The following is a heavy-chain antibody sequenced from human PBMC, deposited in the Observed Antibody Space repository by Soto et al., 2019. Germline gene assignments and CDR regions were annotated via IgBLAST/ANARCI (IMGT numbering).Heavy chain of an antibody. CDR3: AHVTGTAYSKWFDP. V-gene: IGHV2-5*02. Sequence: QITLKESGPTLVKPSQTLTLTCTFSGFSLSFSGVGVGWIRQPPGKALEWLALIYWDDDKRYSPSLRSRVTITKDTSGNQVVLTMTNMDPVDTATYYCAHVTGTAYSKWFDPWGQGTLVTVSS. D-gene: IGHD4-4*01. CDR1: GFSLSFSGVG. CDR2: IYWDDDK. J-gene: IGHJ5*02.